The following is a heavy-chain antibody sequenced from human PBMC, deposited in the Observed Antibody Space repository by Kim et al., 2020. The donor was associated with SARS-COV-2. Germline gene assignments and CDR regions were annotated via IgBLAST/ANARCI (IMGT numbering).Heavy chain of an antibody. Sequence: GGSLRLSCAASGFTFSSYTMNWVRQAPGKGLEWVPFITSSSSYRYYADSVKGRFTISRDNAKNSLYLQMNSLRAEDTAVYYCARDGKLDRRYYWGQGTLVTVSS. CDR1: GFTFSSYT. CDR2: ITSSSSYR. J-gene: IGHJ4*02. V-gene: IGHV3-21*01. CDR3: ARDGKLDRRYY.